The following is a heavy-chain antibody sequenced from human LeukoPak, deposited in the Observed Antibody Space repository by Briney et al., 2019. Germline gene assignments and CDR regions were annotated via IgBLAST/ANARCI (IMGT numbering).Heavy chain of an antibody. J-gene: IGHJ4*02. V-gene: IGHV4-39*07. Sequence: SSETLSLTCTVSGDSISSSSYYWGWIRQPPGKGLEWIGRIYTSGSTNYNPSLKSRVTMSVDTSKNQFSLKLSSVTAADTAVYYCAREAAGIAARWGQGTLVTVSS. CDR3: AREAAGIAAR. D-gene: IGHD6-6*01. CDR1: GDSISSSSYY. CDR2: IYTSGST.